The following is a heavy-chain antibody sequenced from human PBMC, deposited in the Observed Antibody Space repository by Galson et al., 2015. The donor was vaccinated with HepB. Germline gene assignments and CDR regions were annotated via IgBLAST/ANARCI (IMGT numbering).Heavy chain of an antibody. CDR1: GYSFTSYW. CDR3: ATKVGYCSGGSCYSLDWYLDL. J-gene: IGHJ2*01. V-gene: IGHV5-10-1*01. Sequence: QSGAEVKKPGESLRISCKGSGYSFTSYWISWVRQMPGKGLEWMGRIDPSDSYTNYSPSFQGHVTISADKSISTAYLQWSSLKASDTAMYYCATKVGYCSGGSCYSLDWYLDLWGRGTLVTVSS. CDR2: IDPSDSYT. D-gene: IGHD2-15*01.